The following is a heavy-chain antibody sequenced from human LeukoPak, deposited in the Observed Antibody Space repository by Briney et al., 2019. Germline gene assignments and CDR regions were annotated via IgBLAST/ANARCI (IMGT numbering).Heavy chain of an antibody. CDR3: ARESWHYDSSGYYPFGY. J-gene: IGHJ4*02. Sequence: ASVKVSSKASGYTFTSYGISWVRQAPGQGLEWMGWISAYNGNTNYAQKLQGRVTMTTDTSTSTAYMELRSLRSDDTAVYYCARESWHYDSSGYYPFGYWGQGTLVTVSS. CDR1: GYTFTSYG. D-gene: IGHD3-22*01. V-gene: IGHV1-18*01. CDR2: ISAYNGNT.